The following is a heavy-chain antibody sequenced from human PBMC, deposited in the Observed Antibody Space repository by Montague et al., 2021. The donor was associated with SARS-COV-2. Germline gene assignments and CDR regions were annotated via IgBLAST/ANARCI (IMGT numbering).Heavy chain of an antibody. J-gene: IGHJ6*02. CDR2: ICYSGST. V-gene: IGHV4-39*07. CDR3: ARVGRQQLVRLSGMDV. D-gene: IGHD6-13*01. Sequence: SETLSLTCTVSGGPISSSSYYWGWIRQPPGKGLEWIGSICYSGSTYFNPSLKSRVTISVDTSKNQFSLKLSSVTAADTAVYYCARVGRQQLVRLSGMDVWGQGTTVTVSS. CDR1: GGPISSSSYY.